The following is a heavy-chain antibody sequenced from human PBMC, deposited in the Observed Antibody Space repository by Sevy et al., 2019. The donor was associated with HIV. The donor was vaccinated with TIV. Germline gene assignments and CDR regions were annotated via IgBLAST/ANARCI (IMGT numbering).Heavy chain of an antibody. Sequence: GGSLRLSCAASGFTFSSYWMAWVRQAPGKGLGWVANIKQDGRKKYYVGSVKGRFTISRDNAKNSVYLKMNSLRAEDTAVYYCAREIAAAGSYWGQGTLVTVSS. CDR1: GFTFSSYW. V-gene: IGHV3-7*01. D-gene: IGHD6-13*01. CDR3: AREIAAAGSY. CDR2: IKQDGRKK. J-gene: IGHJ4*02.